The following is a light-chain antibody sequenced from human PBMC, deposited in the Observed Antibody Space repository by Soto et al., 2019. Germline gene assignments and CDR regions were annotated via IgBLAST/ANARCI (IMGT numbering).Light chain of an antibody. Sequence: ILAAFRADRATXYCRATQNFSSNLSSYQHKPRHAPMLLIYCSSTSSTGIPARFTCGWSVAYFTLTISSLRCKDFAVYYCHDYNNGHRWTFCQVPKVDMK. V-gene: IGKV3-15*01. CDR1: QNFSSN. CDR2: CSS. J-gene: IGKJ1*01. CDR3: HDYNNGHRWT.